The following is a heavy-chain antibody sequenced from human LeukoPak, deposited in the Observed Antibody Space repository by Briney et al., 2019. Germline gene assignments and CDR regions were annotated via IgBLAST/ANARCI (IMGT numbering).Heavy chain of an antibody. J-gene: IGHJ4*02. CDR3: AKDSHAGQGNYFDY. CDR1: GFTFSKYS. Sequence: GGSLRLSCAASGFTFSKYSMNWIRQAPGKGLEWVSSITSDSTYTYYADSVKGRFTISRDNAENSLYLQMNSLRAEDTAVYYCAKDSHAGQGNYFDYWGQGTLVTVSS. CDR2: ITSDSTYT. D-gene: IGHD3-10*01. V-gene: IGHV3-21*04.